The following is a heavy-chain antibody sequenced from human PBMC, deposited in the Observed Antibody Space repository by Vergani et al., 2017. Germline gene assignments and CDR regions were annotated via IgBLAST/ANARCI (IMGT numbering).Heavy chain of an antibody. D-gene: IGHD6-19*01. CDR3: ARDPSGWIDD. CDR2: ISYDGSNK. CDR1: GFTFSSYA. J-gene: IGHJ4*02. V-gene: IGHV3-30-3*01. Sequence: QVQLVESGGGVVQPGRSLRLSCAASGFTFSSYAMHWVRQAPGKGLEWVAVISYDGSNKYYADSVKGRFTISRDNSKNTLYLQMNSLRAEDTAVYYCARDPSGWIDDWGQGTLVTVSS.